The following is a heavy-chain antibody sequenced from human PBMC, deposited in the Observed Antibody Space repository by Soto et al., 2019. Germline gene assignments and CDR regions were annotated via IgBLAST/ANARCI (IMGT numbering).Heavy chain of an antibody. CDR3: ATEADGYYDVLTGYYKMGFFDY. CDR1: GFTFSNAW. V-gene: IGHV3-15*01. Sequence: NPGGSLRLSCAGSGFTFSNAWMSWVRQAPGKGLEWVGRIKSKTDGGTADYSAPVKGRFTISRDDSKNTLYLQMNSLKTEDTAVYFCATEADGYYDVLTGYYKMGFFDYWGQGTLVTVSS. J-gene: IGHJ4*02. CDR2: IKSKTDGGTA. D-gene: IGHD3-9*01.